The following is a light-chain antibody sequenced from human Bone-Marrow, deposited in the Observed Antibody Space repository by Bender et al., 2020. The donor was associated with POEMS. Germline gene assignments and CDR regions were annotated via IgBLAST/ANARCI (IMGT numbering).Light chain of an antibody. CDR1: RGDVGRYDL. V-gene: IGLV2-14*02. CDR2: GAT. CDR3: GSYTTISTFV. J-gene: IGLJ3*02. Sequence: QSALTQPASVSGSPGHSITISCTGSRGDVGRYDLVSWYQYQPGKAPKVIIYGATERPSGVSTRFSGSKSGNTASLAISALQADDAADYFCGSYTTISTFVFGGGTRLTVL.